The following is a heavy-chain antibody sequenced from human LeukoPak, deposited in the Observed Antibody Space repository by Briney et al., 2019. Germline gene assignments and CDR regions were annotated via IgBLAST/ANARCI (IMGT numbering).Heavy chain of an antibody. CDR3: AREDATMGLSLDS. CDR1: VFTFSSYA. D-gene: IGHD5-18*01. CDR2: ISSGGDNT. J-gene: IGHJ4*02. V-gene: IGHV3-23*01. Sequence: PGGSLRLSCAPSVFTFSSYAMSWVRHAPGKGLEWVSAISSGGDNTYSAHSAKGGLTLSRDNSKNTLYVQMTSLRAEDTAVYYCAREDATMGLSLDSSGPGDLFTVSS.